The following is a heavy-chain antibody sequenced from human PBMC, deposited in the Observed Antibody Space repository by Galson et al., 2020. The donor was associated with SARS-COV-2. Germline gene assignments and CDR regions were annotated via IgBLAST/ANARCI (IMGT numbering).Heavy chain of an antibody. Sequence: TGGSLRLSCAASGFTFSSYAMHWVRHAPGKGLEWVAVISYDGSNKYYADSVKGRFTISRDNSKNTLYLQMNSLRAEDTAVYYCARDAPPGVGDYFRNSYYYYYYGMDVWGQGTTVTVSS. J-gene: IGHJ6*02. CDR3: ARDAPPGVGDYFRNSYYYYYYGMDV. CDR2: ISYDGSNK. V-gene: IGHV3-30-3*01. CDR1: GFTFSSYA. D-gene: IGHD4-17*01.